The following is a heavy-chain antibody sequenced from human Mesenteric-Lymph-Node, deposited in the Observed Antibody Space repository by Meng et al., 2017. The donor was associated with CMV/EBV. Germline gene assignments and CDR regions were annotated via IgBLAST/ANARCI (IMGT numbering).Heavy chain of an antibody. CDR1: GGSISSYY. CDR3: ARDLTGEEDAFDI. V-gene: IGHV4-59*01. J-gene: IGHJ3*02. CDR2: IYYSGST. D-gene: IGHD7-27*01. Sequence: SETLSLTCTVSGGSISSYYWSWIRQPPGKGLEWIGYIYYSGSTNYNPSLKSRVTISVDTSKNQFSLKLSSVTAADTAVYYCARDLTGEEDAFDIWGQGTMVTVSS.